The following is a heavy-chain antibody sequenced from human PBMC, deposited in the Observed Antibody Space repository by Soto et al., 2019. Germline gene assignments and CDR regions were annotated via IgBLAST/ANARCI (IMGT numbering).Heavy chain of an antibody. CDR3: ARVGGVGAPPGADY. CDR2: VIPILGQA. J-gene: IGHJ4*02. V-gene: IGHV1-69*13. CDR1: GGIFSSYA. Sequence: GPPVKVSCKASGGIFSSYAISWLRQAPGQGLEWMGAVIPILGQAYYAQNLQDRVTITADESTRTTYVELSSLRSEDTAVYFCARVGGVGAPPGADYWGQGTLVTVSS. D-gene: IGHD1-26*01.